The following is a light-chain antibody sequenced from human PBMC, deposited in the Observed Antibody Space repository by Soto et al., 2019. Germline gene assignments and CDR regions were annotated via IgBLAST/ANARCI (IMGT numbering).Light chain of an antibody. V-gene: IGKV3-20*01. CDR3: QQYGSSPYT. CDR1: RSISIAY. J-gene: IGKJ2*01. CDR2: GAS. Sequence: EIVLTQSPGTVSLSPGERATLSCRASRSISIAYLVWYQQKPGQAPMLLIYGASTRATGIPDRFSASGSGTDFTLTISRLEPEDFAVYYCQQYGSSPYTFGQGTKLEIK.